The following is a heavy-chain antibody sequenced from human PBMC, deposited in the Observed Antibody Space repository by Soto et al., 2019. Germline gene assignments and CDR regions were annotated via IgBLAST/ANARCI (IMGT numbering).Heavy chain of an antibody. D-gene: IGHD3-10*01. V-gene: IGHV3-23*01. J-gene: IGHJ6*02. CDR3: AKDNTWFGELLLVPRGMDV. CDR2: ISGSGGST. CDR1: GFTFSTYP. Sequence: PGGSLRLSCVVSGFTFSTYPMSWVRQAPGKGLEWVSAISGSGGSTYYADSVKGRFTISRDNSKNTLYLQMNSLRAEDTAVYYCAKDNTWFGELLLVPRGMDVWGQGTTVTVSS.